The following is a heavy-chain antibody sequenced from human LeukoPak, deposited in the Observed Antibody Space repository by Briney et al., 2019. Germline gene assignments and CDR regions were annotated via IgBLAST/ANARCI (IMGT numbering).Heavy chain of an antibody. CDR2: IIPIFGTA. CDR1: GGTFSSYA. Sequence: SVKVSCKASGGTFSSYAISWVRQAPGQGLEWMGRIIPIFGTANYAQKFQGRVTITTDESTSTAYMELSSLKSEDTAVYYCARDWNQIYLGNYYYYMDVWGKGTTVTVSS. CDR3: ARDWNQIYLGNYYYYMDV. J-gene: IGHJ6*03. D-gene: IGHD1-1*01. V-gene: IGHV1-69*05.